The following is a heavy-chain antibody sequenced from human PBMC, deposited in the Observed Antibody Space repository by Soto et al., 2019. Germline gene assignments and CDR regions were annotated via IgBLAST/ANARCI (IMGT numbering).Heavy chain of an antibody. J-gene: IGHJ3*02. D-gene: IGHD3-22*01. CDR3: ARDRELVTMIVVAPAGAFDI. CDR2: INPSGGST. V-gene: IGHV1-46*01. CDR1: GYTFTSYY. Sequence: GASVKVSCKASGYTFTSYYIHWVRQAPGQGLEWMGIINPSGGSTSYAQKFQGRVTMTRDTSTSTVYMELSSLRSEDTAVYYCARDRELVTMIVVAPAGAFDIWGQGTMVTVSS.